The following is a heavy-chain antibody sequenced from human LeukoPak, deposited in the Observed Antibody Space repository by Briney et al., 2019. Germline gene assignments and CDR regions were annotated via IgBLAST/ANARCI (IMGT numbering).Heavy chain of an antibody. CDR1: GYRFTSSD. CDR2: INPDSGDT. V-gene: IGHV1-8*03. CDR3: TRGWDL. Sequence: GASVKVSCKASGYRFTSSDINWVRQAPGQGLEWMGWINPDSGDTGYAEKFQDRLTIAGDNSITTAYMELTNLKSEDTAVYYCTRGWDLWGQGTPVTVSS. J-gene: IGHJ5*02.